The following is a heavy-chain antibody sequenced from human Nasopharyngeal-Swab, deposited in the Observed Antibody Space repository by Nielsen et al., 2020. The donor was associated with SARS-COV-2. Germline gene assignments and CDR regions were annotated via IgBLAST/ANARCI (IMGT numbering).Heavy chain of an antibody. CDR3: AKAPYLRGLDV. Sequence: GESLKISCAASGFTFNNYANYAMRWVRQPPGKGLEWVSAISGSGGSTYYADSVKGRFTISRDNSKNTLYLQTNSLRVEDTAVYFCAKAPYLRGLDVWGQGTTVTVSS. CDR1: GFTFNNYANYA. V-gene: IGHV3-23*01. D-gene: IGHD2-21*01. J-gene: IGHJ6*02. CDR2: ISGSGGST.